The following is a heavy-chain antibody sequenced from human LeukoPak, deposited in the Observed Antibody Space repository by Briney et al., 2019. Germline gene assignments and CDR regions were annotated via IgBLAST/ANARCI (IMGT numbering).Heavy chain of an antibody. CDR2: IYTSGST. J-gene: IGHJ6*03. CDR3: ARDVGYCSSTSCRYYYYYYMDV. Sequence: SQTLSLTCTVSGGSISSGSYYWSWIRQPAGKGLEWIGRIYTSGSTNYNPSLKSRVTMSVDTSKNQFSLKLSSVTAADTAVYYCARDVGYCSSTSCRYYYYYYMDVWGKGTTVTVSS. D-gene: IGHD2-2*01. V-gene: IGHV4-61*02. CDR1: GGSISSGSYY.